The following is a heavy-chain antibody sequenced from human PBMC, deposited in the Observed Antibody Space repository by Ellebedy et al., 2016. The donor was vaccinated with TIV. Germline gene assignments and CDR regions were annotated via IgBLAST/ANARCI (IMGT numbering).Heavy chain of an antibody. CDR3: ARVSVDVVIGYHYFYMDI. D-gene: IGHD6-6*01. CDR1: GYTFTSFG. Sequence: ASVKVSCXASGYTFTSFGLSWVRQAPGQGLEWMGWISAYNGDINYAQNFRGRVAMTTDTATSTVYVDLRSLRSDDTAVYYCARVSVDVVIGYHYFYMDIWGKGTTVTVSS. J-gene: IGHJ6*03. CDR2: ISAYNGDI. V-gene: IGHV1-18*01.